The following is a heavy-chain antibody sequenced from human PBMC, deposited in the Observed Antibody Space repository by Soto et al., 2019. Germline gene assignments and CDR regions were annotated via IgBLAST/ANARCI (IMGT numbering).Heavy chain of an antibody. CDR2: IIPIFGTA. D-gene: IGHD2-8*01. J-gene: IGHJ3*02. CDR3: ARDIPPYCTNGVCFSVGAFDI. Sequence: SVKVSCKASGGTFSSYAISWVRQAPGQGLEWMGGIIPIFGTANYAQKFQGRVTITADESTSTAYMELSSLRSEDTAVYYCARDIPPYCTNGVCFSVGAFDIWGQGTMVTVSS. CDR1: GGTFSSYA. V-gene: IGHV1-69*13.